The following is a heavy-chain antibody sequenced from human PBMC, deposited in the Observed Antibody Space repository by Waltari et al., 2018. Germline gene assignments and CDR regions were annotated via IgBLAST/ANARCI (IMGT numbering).Heavy chain of an antibody. CDR3: ARERALRGNYFGY. V-gene: IGHV1-69*01. CDR1: GGTFSSYA. Sequence: GGTFSSYAISWVRQAPGQGLEWMGGIIPIFGTANYAQKFQGRVTITADESTSTAYMELSSLRSEDTAVYYCARERALRGNYFGYWGQGTLVTVSS. CDR2: IIPIFGTA. J-gene: IGHJ4*02. D-gene: IGHD1-26*01.